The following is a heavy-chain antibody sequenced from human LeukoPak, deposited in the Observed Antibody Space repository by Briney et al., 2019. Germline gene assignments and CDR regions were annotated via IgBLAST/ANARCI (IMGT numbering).Heavy chain of an antibody. Sequence: PGESLKISCEGSGYTFTNYWIGCVRQMPGQGLEWMGIIHPGDSDTRYSPSFQDQVTISVDKSISTAYLQWSSLKASDTAMYYCARKIGYCSSTNCFGYMDVWGKGTTVIVSS. CDR1: GYTFTNYW. J-gene: IGHJ6*03. CDR2: IHPGDSDT. D-gene: IGHD2-2*01. CDR3: ARKIGYCSSTNCFGYMDV. V-gene: IGHV5-51*01.